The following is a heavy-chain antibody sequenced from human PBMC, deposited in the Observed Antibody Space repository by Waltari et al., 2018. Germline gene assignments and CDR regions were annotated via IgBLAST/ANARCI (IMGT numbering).Heavy chain of an antibody. Sequence: QVQLVESGGGVVQPGRSLRLSCAASGFTFSSYAMHWVRQAPGQGLEWVVMISDDGSNKDCADSVKGRFTISRDNSKNTLYLQMNSLRAEDTAVYYCARTNPWAGTKYYYYYGMDVWGQGTTVTVSS. D-gene: IGHD6-19*01. CDR2: ISDDGSNK. CDR1: GFTFSSYA. J-gene: IGHJ6*02. V-gene: IGHV3-30-3*01. CDR3: ARTNPWAGTKYYYYYGMDV.